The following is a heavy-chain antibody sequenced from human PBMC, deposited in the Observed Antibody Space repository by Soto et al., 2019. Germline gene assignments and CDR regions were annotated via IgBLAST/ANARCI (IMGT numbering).Heavy chain of an antibody. V-gene: IGHV1-2*04. CDR1: GYTFTGYY. CDR3: GRGGGYCSSTSCYTRDAYYYYYGMDV. CDR2: INPNSGGT. D-gene: IGHD2-2*02. Sequence: ASVKVSCKASGYTFTGYYMHWVRQAPGQGLEWMGWINPNSGGTNYAQKFQGWVTMTRDTSISTAYMELSRLRSDDTAVYYCGRGGGYCSSTSCYTRDAYYYYYGMDVWGQGTTVTVSS. J-gene: IGHJ6*02.